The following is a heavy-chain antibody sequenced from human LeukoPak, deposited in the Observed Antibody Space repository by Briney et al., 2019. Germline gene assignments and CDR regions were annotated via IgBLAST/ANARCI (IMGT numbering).Heavy chain of an antibody. Sequence: PGGSLRLSCAASGFTFGSYGMSWVRQAAGRGLEWVSFITPNADRASYADSVEGRFTISGDNPRNTLYMQMNSLRDEDTAVYYCAIMHGYYDGSGYWVQWGQGTLVTVSS. CDR2: ITPNADRA. CDR1: GFTFGSYG. CDR3: AIMHGYYDGSGYWVQ. V-gene: IGHV3-23*01. J-gene: IGHJ1*01. D-gene: IGHD3-22*01.